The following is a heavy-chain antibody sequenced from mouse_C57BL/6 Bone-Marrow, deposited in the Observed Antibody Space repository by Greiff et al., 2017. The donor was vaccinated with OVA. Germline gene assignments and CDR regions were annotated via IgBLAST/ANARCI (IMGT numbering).Heavy chain of an antibody. CDR2: IWTGGGT. Sequence: VMLVESGPGLVAPSQSLSITCTVSGFSLTSYAISWVRQPPGKGLAWLGVIWTGGGTNYNSALKSRLSISKDNSKSQVFLKMNSLQTDDTARYYCARNPKYGSPDFDVWGTGTTVTVSS. CDR1: GFSLTSYA. J-gene: IGHJ1*03. CDR3: ARNPKYGSPDFDV. D-gene: IGHD1-1*01. V-gene: IGHV2-9-1*01.